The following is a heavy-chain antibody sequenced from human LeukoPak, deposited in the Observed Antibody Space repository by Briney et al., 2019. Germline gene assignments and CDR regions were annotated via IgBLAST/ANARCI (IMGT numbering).Heavy chain of an antibody. D-gene: IGHD3-9*01. CDR3: ARVGYDILTGYSDPYWYFDL. CDR1: GFTFSSYA. CDR2: ISGSGSNT. V-gene: IGHV3-23*01. J-gene: IGHJ2*01. Sequence: PGGSLRLTCAASGFTFSSYAMSWVRQPPGKGLEWVSAISGSGSNTYYADSVKGRFTISRDNFKNTLYLQMNSLRDEDTAVYYCARVGYDILTGYSDPYWYFDLWGRGTLVTVSS.